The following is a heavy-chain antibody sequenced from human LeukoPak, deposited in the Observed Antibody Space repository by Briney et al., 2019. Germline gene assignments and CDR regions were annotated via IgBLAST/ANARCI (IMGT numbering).Heavy chain of an antibody. D-gene: IGHD2-2*01. J-gene: IGHJ4*02. V-gene: IGHV3-21*04. CDR3: ARHCGISGCYRIDY. CDR2: ISSSSSYI. Sequence: PGGSLRLSCAASGFTFSSYSMNWVRQAPGKGLEWVSSISSSSSYIYYADSVKGRFTISRDNAKNTLYLQMNTLTAEDTAIYFCARHCGISGCYRIDYWGQGTLVTVSS. CDR1: GFTFSSYS.